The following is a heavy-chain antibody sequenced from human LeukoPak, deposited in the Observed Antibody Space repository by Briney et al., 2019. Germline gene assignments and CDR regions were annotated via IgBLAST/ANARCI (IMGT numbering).Heavy chain of an antibody. V-gene: IGHV3-30*18. CDR3: AKEVPSTGWSLDY. Sequence: GGSLRLSCAASGFTFSSYGAHWVRQAPGRGLEWVAVISYDGSNKYYADSVKGRFTIARDNSKNTLYLQMNSLRAEDTAVYYCAKEVPSTGWSLDYWGQGTLVSVSP. CDR1: GFTFSSYG. CDR2: ISYDGSNK. J-gene: IGHJ4*02. D-gene: IGHD6-19*01.